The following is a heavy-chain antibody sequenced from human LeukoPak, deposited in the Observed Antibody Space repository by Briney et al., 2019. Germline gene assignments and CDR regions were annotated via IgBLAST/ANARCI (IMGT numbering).Heavy chain of an antibody. V-gene: IGHV4-59*04. CDR2: IYYGETT. CDR3: VRHYVLHIVGPSY. CDR1: GDSIRSYY. J-gene: IGHJ4*02. D-gene: IGHD1-26*01. Sequence: SENLSLTCTVSGDSIRSYYWSWIRQSPGKGLEWIGNIYYGETTSYNPSFKSRVTISVDSSKNQFSLKVNSVTAADTAMYFCVRHYVLHIVGPSYWGQGILVSVSS.